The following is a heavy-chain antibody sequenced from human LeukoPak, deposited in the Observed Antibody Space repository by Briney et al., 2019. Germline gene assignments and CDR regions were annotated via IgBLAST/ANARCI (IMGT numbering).Heavy chain of an antibody. D-gene: IGHD2-15*01. V-gene: IGHV4-38-2*02. CDR1: DYSISSGYGYY. CDR2: IYHSGIT. Sequence: SETLSLTCTVSDYSISSGYGYYWGWIRQPPGKGLEWIGNIYHSGITYYNHFNSSLKSRVTISIDTSKNQFSLKLSSVTAADTAVYYCARLPIVVVVTATYLPDVWGKGTTVTISS. CDR3: ARLPIVVVVTATYLPDV. J-gene: IGHJ6*04.